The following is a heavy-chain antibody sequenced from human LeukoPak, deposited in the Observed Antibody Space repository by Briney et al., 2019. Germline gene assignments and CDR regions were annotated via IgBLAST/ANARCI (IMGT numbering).Heavy chain of an antibody. CDR3: ARDGGSDQYYFDN. J-gene: IGHJ4*02. V-gene: IGHV4-4*02. CDR1: GASISSPYW. CDR2: ISYSGNT. Sequence: SETLSLTCGVSGASISSPYWWIWVRPPPGKGLEWIAEISYSGNTHYNPSLKSRVIISLDKSKNLVFLKLNSETAADTAMYYCARDGGSDQYYFDNWGQGTLVTVSS. D-gene: IGHD6-19*01.